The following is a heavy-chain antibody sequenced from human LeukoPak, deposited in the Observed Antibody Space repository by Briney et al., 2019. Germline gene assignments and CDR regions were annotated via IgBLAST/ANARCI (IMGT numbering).Heavy chain of an antibody. CDR2: ISGSGGST. Sequence: GGSLRLSCAASGFTFSTYAMSWARQAPGKGLEWVSAISGSGGSTYYADSVKGRFTISRDNSKITLYLQMNSLRAEDTAVYYCAKGTYGSGRGPWGQGTMVTVSS. CDR3: AKGTYGSGRGP. D-gene: IGHD3-10*01. CDR1: GFTFSTYA. J-gene: IGHJ3*01. V-gene: IGHV3-23*01.